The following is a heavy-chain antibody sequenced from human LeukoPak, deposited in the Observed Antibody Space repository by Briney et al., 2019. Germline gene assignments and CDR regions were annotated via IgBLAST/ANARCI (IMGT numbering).Heavy chain of an antibody. CDR3: ARDLEYYYGSGALYYYYYMDV. Sequence: ASVKVSCKASGYTFTGYYMHWVRQAPGQGLEWMGWINPNSGGTNYAQKFQGRVTMTRDTSISTAYMELSRLRSDDTAVYYCARDLEYYYGSGALYYYYYMDVWGKGTTVTISS. CDR2: INPNSGGT. V-gene: IGHV1-2*02. J-gene: IGHJ6*03. CDR1: GYTFTGYY. D-gene: IGHD3-10*01.